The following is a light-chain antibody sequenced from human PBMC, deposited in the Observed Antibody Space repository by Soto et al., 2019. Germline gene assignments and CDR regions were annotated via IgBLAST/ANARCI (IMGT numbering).Light chain of an antibody. V-gene: IGKV3-15*01. Sequence: MTQSPATLSVSPGERATLSCSASQSFSSYLAWYQQKPCQAPRPLIYGASTRAPGVPARVSGSGSGSEFTLTFSSLQSEYFAVYYCQQSNKWPVTFGQGTKVEIK. CDR1: QSFSSY. CDR2: GAS. J-gene: IGKJ1*01. CDR3: QQSNKWPVT.